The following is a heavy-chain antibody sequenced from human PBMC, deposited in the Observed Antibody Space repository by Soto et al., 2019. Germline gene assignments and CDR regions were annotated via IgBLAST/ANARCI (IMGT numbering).Heavy chain of an antibody. D-gene: IGHD3-22*01. J-gene: IGHJ4*02. Sequence: QVQLQESGPGLVKPSQTLSLTCTVSGGSINSAGYYWSWIRQNPGKGLEWIGYIYYSGNTYYNPSLKSRLTIFVDTSKNQFSLKLSSVTAADTAVYYCARGTHDSSGYFTPLDHWGQGNLVTVSS. CDR3: ARGTHDSSGYFTPLDH. CDR2: IYYSGNT. CDR1: GGSINSAGYY. V-gene: IGHV4-31*03.